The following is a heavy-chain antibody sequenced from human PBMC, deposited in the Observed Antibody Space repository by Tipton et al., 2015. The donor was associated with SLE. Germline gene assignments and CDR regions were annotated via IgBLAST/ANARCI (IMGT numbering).Heavy chain of an antibody. CDR2: INHSGST. J-gene: IGHJ6*03. Sequence: TLSLTCAVYGGSFSGYYWSWIRQPPGTGLEWIGEINHSGSTNYNPSLKSRVTISVDTSKNQFSLKLSSVTAADTAVYYCACRPSSSWYNYYYYYYMDVWGKGTTVTVSS. D-gene: IGHD6-13*01. CDR1: GGSFSGYY. CDR3: ACRPSSSWYNYYYYYYMDV. V-gene: IGHV4-34*01.